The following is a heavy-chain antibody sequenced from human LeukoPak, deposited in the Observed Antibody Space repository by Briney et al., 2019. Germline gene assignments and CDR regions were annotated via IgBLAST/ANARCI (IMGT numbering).Heavy chain of an antibody. Sequence: PSETLSLTCTVSGGSISRYYWSWIRQPPGKGLEWIGYIYYSGGTNYNPSLKSRVTISIDTSKNQFSLKLSSVTAAAMAIYYCARDNGSGYYYDYWGQGTLVTVSS. V-gene: IGHV4-59*01. CDR3: ARDNGSGYYYDY. CDR1: GGSISRYY. J-gene: IGHJ4*02. CDR2: IYYSGGT. D-gene: IGHD3-22*01.